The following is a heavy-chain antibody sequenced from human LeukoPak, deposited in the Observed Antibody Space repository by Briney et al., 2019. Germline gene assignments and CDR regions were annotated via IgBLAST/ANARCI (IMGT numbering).Heavy chain of an antibody. D-gene: IGHD6-13*01. CDR1: GFTFSSYS. CDR3: ARDAATDDAFDI. V-gene: IGHV3-21*01. CDR2: INGDSSYI. Sequence: GGSLRLSCAASGFTFSSYSMHWVRQAPGKGLEWVSSINGDSSYIYYADSVKGRFFISRDNAKNSLYLHMNSLRAEDTAVYYCARDAATDDAFDIWGQGTMVTVSS. J-gene: IGHJ3*02.